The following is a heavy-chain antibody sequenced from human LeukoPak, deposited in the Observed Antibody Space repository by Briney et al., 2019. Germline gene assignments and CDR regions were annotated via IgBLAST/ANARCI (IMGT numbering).Heavy chain of an antibody. CDR3: AKDRLYNWNFFDY. J-gene: IGHJ4*02. Sequence: PGRSLRLSCAASGFTFSSYAMSWVRQAPGKGLEWVSAISGSGGSTYYADSVKGRFTISRDNSKNTLYLQMNSLRAEDTAVYYCAKDRLYNWNFFDYWGQGTLVTVSS. CDR2: ISGSGGST. D-gene: IGHD1-20*01. V-gene: IGHV3-23*01. CDR1: GFTFSSYA.